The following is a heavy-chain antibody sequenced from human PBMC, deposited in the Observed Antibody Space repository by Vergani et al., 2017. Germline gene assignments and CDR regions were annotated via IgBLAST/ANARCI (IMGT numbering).Heavy chain of an antibody. J-gene: IGHJ4*02. Sequence: EVQLLESGGGLVQPGGSLRLSCAASGFTFSSYAMSWVRQAPGKGLEWVSAIIGSGGSTYYADSVKSRFTISRDNSKNTLYLQMNSLRAEDTAVDYCAKGGRIRYYDSHKVEKFDYWGQGTLVTVSS. CDR3: AKGGRIRYYDSHKVEKFDY. V-gene: IGHV3-23*01. CDR2: IIGSGGST. CDR1: GFTFSSYA. D-gene: IGHD3-22*01.